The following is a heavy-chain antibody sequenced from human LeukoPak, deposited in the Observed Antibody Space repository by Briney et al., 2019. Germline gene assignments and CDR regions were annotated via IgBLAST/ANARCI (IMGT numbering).Heavy chain of an antibody. D-gene: IGHD5-18*01. CDR1: GYTFTGYY. J-gene: IGHJ4*02. Sequence: GASVKVSCKASGYTFTGYYMHWVRQAPGQGLEWMGRINPNSGGTNYAQEFQGRVTMTRDTSISTAYMELSRLRSDDTAVYYCARVPPYTAMVTSYFDYWGRGTLVTVSS. V-gene: IGHV1-2*06. CDR2: INPNSGGT. CDR3: ARVPPYTAMVTSYFDY.